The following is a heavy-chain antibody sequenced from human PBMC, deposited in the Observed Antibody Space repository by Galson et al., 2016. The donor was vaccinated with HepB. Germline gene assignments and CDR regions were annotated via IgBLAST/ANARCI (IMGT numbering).Heavy chain of an antibody. CDR2: INAGSGST. CDR1: GYTFTSHT. J-gene: IGHJ5*02. CDR3: VRDWGGATNWFDP. V-gene: IGHV1-3*01. Sequence: SVKVSCKASGYTFTSHTIHWVRQAPGQRLEWMGWINAGSGSTKYSQKFQDRVTMTTDTSTSTAYLELRSLRFDDTAVYYCVRDWGGATNWFDPWGQGTLVTVSS. D-gene: IGHD2-21*01.